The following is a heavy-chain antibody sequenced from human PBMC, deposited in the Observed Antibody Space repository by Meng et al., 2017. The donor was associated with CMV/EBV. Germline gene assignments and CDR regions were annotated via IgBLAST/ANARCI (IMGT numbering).Heavy chain of an antibody. V-gene: IGHV4-31*03. J-gene: IGHJ4*02. CDR2: IYYSGST. CDR1: GGSISSGGYY. D-gene: IGHD3/OR15-3a*01. Sequence: SETLSLTCTASGGSISSGGYYWSWIRQHPGKGLEWIGYIYYSGSTCYNPSLKSRVTISVDTSKNQFSLRLSSVTAADTAVYYCARGQVDRLSFDYWGQGTLVTVSS. CDR3: ARGQVDRLSFDY.